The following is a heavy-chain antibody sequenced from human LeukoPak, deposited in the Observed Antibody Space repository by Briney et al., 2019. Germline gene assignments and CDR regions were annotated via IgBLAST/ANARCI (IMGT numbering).Heavy chain of an antibody. CDR1: GYTFTGCY. CDR2: INPKSGVT. V-gene: IGHV1-2*02. CDR3: ATLQYGMDV. Sequence: ASVKVSCKASGYTFTGCYMHWGRQAPGQGLEWMGWINPKSGVTNFAQKFQGSVTMTRDTSNSTAYMELSRLTSDDTAVYYCATLQYGMDVWGQGTTVTVSS. J-gene: IGHJ6*02.